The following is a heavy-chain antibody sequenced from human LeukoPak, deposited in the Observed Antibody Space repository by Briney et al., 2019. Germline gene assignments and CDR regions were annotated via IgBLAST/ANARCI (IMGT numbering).Heavy chain of an antibody. CDR3: AKELDTMFFDY. CDR2: AGWAGGTT. D-gene: IGHD3-10*02. Sequence: GGSLRLSCATSGFTFDRYTIHWVRQAPGKGLEWVSLAGWAGGTTYYSDSVRGRFTISRDSGKNSVYLRMNSLTTDDTAFYFCAKELDTMFFDYWGQGALVTVSS. V-gene: IGHV3-43*01. J-gene: IGHJ4*02. CDR1: GFTFDRYT.